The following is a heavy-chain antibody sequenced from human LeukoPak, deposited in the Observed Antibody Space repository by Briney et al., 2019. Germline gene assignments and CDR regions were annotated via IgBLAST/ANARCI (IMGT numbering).Heavy chain of an antibody. V-gene: IGHV3-23*01. CDR1: GLTFTTYA. CDR2: ISASGADT. CDR3: AKYCITTGCHDPSYYGMDV. J-gene: IGHJ6*02. Sequence: GGSLRLSCAASGLTFTTYAMTWVRQAPGKGLEWVSAISASGADTFYADSVKGRFTISRDNSKNTLYLHMNSLRAEDTAMYYCAKYCITTGCHDPSYYGMDVWGQGTTVTVSS. D-gene: IGHD2-2*01.